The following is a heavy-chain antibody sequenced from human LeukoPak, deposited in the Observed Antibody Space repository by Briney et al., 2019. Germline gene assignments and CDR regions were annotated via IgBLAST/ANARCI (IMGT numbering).Heavy chain of an antibody. J-gene: IGHJ4*02. D-gene: IGHD3-3*01. Sequence: PGGSLRLSCATSGFTFSSYAMSWVRRAPGKGLEWISTISGSGGSTYFADSVKGRFTISRDNSKNTLYLQVNSLRAEDTAVYYCAKASGYFDFWSGYFDDYWGQGTLVTVSS. CDR1: GFTFSSYA. CDR2: ISGSGGST. V-gene: IGHV3-23*01. CDR3: AKASGYFDFWSGYFDDY.